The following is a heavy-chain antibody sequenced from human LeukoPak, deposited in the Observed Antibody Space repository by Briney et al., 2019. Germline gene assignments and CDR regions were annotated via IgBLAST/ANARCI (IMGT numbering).Heavy chain of an antibody. D-gene: IGHD3-9*01. CDR1: GFIFSRHW. J-gene: IGHJ4*02. CDR2: IKEDGSRK. CDR3: AKAPDPYYDILTGSYYFDY. V-gene: IGHV3-7*03. Sequence: PGGSLRLSCGASGFIFSRHWMSWVRRAPGKGLEWVANIKEDGSRKYYVDSVKGRFTISRDNAKNSLYLQMNSLRAEDTALYYCAKAPDPYYDILTGSYYFDYWGQGTLVTVSS.